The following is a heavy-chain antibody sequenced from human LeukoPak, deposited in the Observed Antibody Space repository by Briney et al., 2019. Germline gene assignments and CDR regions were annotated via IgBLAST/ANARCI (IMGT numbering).Heavy chain of an antibody. Sequence: SETLSLTCTVSGDSISSYYWSWIRQPPGKGLEWIGSIYYSGSTNYNPSLKSRVTISVDTSKNQFSLKLSSVTAADTAVYYCAREYNWSYPSEVYMDVWGKGTTVTVSS. CDR2: IYYSGST. J-gene: IGHJ6*03. V-gene: IGHV4-59*01. D-gene: IGHD1-7*01. CDR1: GDSISSYY. CDR3: AREYNWSYPSEVYMDV.